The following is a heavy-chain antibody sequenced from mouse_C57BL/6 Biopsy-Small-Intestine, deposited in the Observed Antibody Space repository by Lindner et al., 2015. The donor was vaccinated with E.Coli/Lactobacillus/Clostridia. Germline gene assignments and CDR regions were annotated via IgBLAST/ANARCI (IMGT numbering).Heavy chain of an antibody. Sequence: SVKVSCKASGYKFTDYGFSWVRQAPGQGLEWMGWISGNNAVTGYAQNFQGRLTLTTDTSTSTAYMELGSLRSDDTAVYYCARMFGTGSYYRGPFDFWGQGTLVTVSS. CDR1: GYKFTDYG. D-gene: IGHD2-12*01. CDR3: ARMFGTGSYYRGPFDF. J-gene: IGHJ4*01. CDR2: ISGNNAVT. V-gene: IGHV1S136*01.